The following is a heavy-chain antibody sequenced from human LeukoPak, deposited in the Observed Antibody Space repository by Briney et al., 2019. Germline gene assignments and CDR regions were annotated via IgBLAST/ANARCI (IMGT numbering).Heavy chain of an antibody. J-gene: IGHJ4*02. CDR3: ARAPRYSSGWYYDY. V-gene: IGHV4-4*07. CDR1: GGSISSYY. Sequence: SETLSLTCTVSGGSISSYYRSWIRQPAGKGLEWIGRIYTSGSTNYNPSLKSRVTISVGTSKNQFSLKLSSVTAADTAVYYCARAPRYSSGWYYDYWGQGTLVTVSS. D-gene: IGHD6-19*01. CDR2: IYTSGST.